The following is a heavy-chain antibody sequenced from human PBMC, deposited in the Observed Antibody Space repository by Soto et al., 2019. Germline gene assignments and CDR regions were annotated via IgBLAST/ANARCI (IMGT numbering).Heavy chain of an antibody. CDR3: ARAPPSTMTRPEYFQH. CDR1: GGSTSTGDFY. J-gene: IGHJ1*01. V-gene: IGHV4-30-4*01. CDR2: IYNSGRT. D-gene: IGHD4-17*01. Sequence: SETLSLTCTVSGGSTSTGDFYWSWIRQPPGKGLEWIGYIYNSGRTDYNPSLKSRVTISVDTSKNQFSLKLSSVTAADAAVYYCARAPPSTMTRPEYFQHWGQGTLVTVSS.